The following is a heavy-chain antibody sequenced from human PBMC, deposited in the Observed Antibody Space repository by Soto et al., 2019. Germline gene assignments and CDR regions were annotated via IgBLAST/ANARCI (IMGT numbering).Heavy chain of an antibody. CDR2: IFPSDSDT. Sequence: GESLKISCRTSGYRFTSYWIAWVRQMPGKGLEWMGIIFPSDSDTRCSPSFQGQVTISADRSTSTVFLQWASLKASDTAVYFCARKDKSGYFNWFDPWGQGTLVTVSS. J-gene: IGHJ5*02. D-gene: IGHD3-22*01. CDR1: GYRFTSYW. V-gene: IGHV5-51*01. CDR3: ARKDKSGYFNWFDP.